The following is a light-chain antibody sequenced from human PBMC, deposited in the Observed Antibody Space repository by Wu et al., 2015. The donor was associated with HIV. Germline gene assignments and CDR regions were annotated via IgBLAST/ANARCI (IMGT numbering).Light chain of an antibody. Sequence: DIQMTQSPSSLSASVGDRVTITCRASQGISKSLAWYQQKPGKAPKLLLYAASRLESGVPSRFSGSGSGTDYTLTISSLQPEDFATCYCQQYYSTPWTFGQGIEGGNQT. CDR1: QGISKS. V-gene: IGKV1-NL1*01. J-gene: IGKJ1*01. CDR2: AAS. CDR3: QQYYSTPWT.